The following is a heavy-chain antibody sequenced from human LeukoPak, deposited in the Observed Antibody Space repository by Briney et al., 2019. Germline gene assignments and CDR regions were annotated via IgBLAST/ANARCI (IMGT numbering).Heavy chain of an antibody. Sequence: PIFCTANYAQNFQGRGTIIAEETTSTAYMELSSLRSEDTAVYYCAREGCSSTSCNFNWFDHWGQGTLVTVSS. CDR2: PIFCTA. CDR3: AREGCSSTSCNFNWFDH. D-gene: IGHD2-2*01. J-gene: IGHJ5*02. V-gene: IGHV1-69*01.